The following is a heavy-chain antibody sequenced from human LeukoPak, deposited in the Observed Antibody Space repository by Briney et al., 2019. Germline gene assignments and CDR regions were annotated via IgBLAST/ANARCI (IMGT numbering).Heavy chain of an antibody. CDR1: GFTFSDYY. CDR3: TRSRSYYPADY. V-gene: IGHV3-11*03. D-gene: IGHD1-26*01. CDR2: ISSSNTYT. J-gene: IGHJ4*02. Sequence: GGSLRLSCAASGFTFSDYYMSWIRQAPGKGLEWVSYISSSNTYTNYAGSVKGRFTISRDDAKNSLYLQMNSLRAEDTAVYYCTRSRSYYPADYWGQGTPVTVSS.